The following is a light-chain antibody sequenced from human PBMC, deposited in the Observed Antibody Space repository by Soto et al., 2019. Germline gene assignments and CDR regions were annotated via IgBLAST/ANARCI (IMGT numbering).Light chain of an antibody. V-gene: IGKV3-11*01. CDR2: GAS. CDR3: HHRGKWPRT. CDR1: QSVSSY. J-gene: IGKJ2*01. Sequence: EIVLTQSPATLSLSPGERATLSCRASQSVSSYLAWYQQKPGQAPRLLIYGASNRATGIPARFSGSGSGTVFTLTISSLEPEDFAVYYCHHRGKWPRTFVQGTELEIK.